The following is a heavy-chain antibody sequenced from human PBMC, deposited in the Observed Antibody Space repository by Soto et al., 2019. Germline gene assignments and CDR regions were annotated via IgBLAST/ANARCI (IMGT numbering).Heavy chain of an antibody. D-gene: IGHD1-1*01. V-gene: IGHV1-46*01. Sequence: ASVEVSCKASGFSFSDYFMHWVRQAPGQGLEWMGIINPSGDSRNYAQKFQGRVTITTDTSTTTAYMSLRSLRSDDTAIYYCVRGGILEANRPYYYYGLDVWGQGTPVTVSS. CDR1: GFSFSDYF. CDR3: VRGGILEANRPYYYYGLDV. CDR2: INPSGDSR. J-gene: IGHJ6*02.